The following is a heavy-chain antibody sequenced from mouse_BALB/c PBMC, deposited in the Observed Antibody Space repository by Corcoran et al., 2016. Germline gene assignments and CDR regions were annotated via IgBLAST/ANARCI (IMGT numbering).Heavy chain of an antibody. D-gene: IGHD4-1*01. J-gene: IGHJ3*01. V-gene: IGHV4-1*02. CDR3: APELGWFAY. CDR1: GFDFSRYW. CDR2: INTDSRTR. Sequence: EVKLLESGGGLVQPGGSLKLSCAASGFDFSRYWMSWVRQAPGKGLEWIGEINTDSRTRNYTPSLKDKFSISRDNAKNTLYLQMSKVRAEDTALDDGAPELGWFAYWGQGTLGTVSA.